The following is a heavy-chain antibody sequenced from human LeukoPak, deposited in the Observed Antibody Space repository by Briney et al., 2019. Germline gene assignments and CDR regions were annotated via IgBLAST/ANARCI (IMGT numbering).Heavy chain of an antibody. D-gene: IGHD6-13*01. V-gene: IGHV3-30*04. CDR1: GFTFSSYA. Sequence: GRSLRLSCAASGFTFSSYAMHWVRQAPGKGLEWVAVISYDGSNKYYADSVKGRFTISRDNPKNTLYLQMNSLRAEDTAVYYCAKEQQLVKGVIDYWGQGTLVTVSS. CDR3: AKEQQLVKGVIDY. J-gene: IGHJ4*02. CDR2: ISYDGSNK.